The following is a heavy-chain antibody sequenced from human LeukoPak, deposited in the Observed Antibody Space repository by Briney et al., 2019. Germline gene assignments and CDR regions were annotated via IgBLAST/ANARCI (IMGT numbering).Heavy chain of an antibody. V-gene: IGHV3-23*01. CDR1: GFTFSSYA. CDR2: ISGSGGST. J-gene: IGHJ4*02. D-gene: IGHD5-24*01. CDR3: ARAWLQLKYYFDY. Sequence: GGSLSLSCGASGFTFSSYAMSWVRQAPGKGLEWVSAISGSGGSTYYADSVKGRFTTSRDNTKHSLYLQMNSLRAEDTAVYYCARAWLQLKYYFDYWGQGTLVTVSS.